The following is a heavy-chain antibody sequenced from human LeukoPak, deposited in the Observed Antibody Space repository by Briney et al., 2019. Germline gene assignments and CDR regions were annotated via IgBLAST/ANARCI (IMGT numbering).Heavy chain of an antibody. Sequence: SETLSLTCTVSGGSISSSFWSWIRQPPGKGLEWIGYIYYSGSTNYNPSLKSRVTISVDTSKHQFSLKLSSVTAADTAVYYCARDMGGRNTWIQLWLVWFDPWGQGTLVTVSS. CDR1: GGSISSSF. D-gene: IGHD5-18*01. V-gene: IGHV4-59*01. CDR2: IYYSGST. CDR3: ARDMGGRNTWIQLWLVWFDP. J-gene: IGHJ5*02.